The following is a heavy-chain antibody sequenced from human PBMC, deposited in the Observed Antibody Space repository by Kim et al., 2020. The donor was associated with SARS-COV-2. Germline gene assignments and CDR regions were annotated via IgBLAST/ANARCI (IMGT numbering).Heavy chain of an antibody. D-gene: IGHD3-22*01. CDR3: VKTFYSDSSASH. CDR2: IKDKTNDGTT. J-gene: IGHJ4*02. V-gene: IGHV3-15*01. Sequence: GGSLRLSCAASGFTFDNTWMSWVRQAPGQGLEWVGRIKDKTNDGTTDYAAPVKGRFTISRDDSKNTLYLQMNSLKSEDTAVYYCVKTFYSDSSASHWGQGTLVTVSS. CDR1: GFTFDNTW.